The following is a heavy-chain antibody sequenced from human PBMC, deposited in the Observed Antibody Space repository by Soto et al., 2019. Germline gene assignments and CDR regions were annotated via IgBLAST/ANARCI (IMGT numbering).Heavy chain of an antibody. V-gene: IGHV3-74*01. Sequence: EVQLVESGGGLVQPGGSLRLSCAASGFTFSSYWMHWVRQAPGKGLVWVSRINSDGSSTSYADSVKGRFTISRDNVKNTLYLQMNSLRAEDTAVYYCARDPHDYGDYDFLDYWGQRTLVTGFS. CDR3: ARDPHDYGDYDFLDY. CDR1: GFTFSSYW. D-gene: IGHD4-17*01. J-gene: IGHJ4*02. CDR2: INSDGSST.